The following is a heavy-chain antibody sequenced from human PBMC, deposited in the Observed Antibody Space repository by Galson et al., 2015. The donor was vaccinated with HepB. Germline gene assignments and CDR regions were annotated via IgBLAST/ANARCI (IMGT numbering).Heavy chain of an antibody. J-gene: IGHJ5*02. CDR1: GDSVSSNSAA. CDR3: ARVSGGMFDP. V-gene: IGHV6-1*01. D-gene: IGHD3-16*01. Sequence: CAISGDSVSSNSAAWNRIRQSPSRGLEWLGGTYYRSKWYNDYAVSVKSRITINPDTSKNQFSLQLNSATPEDTAVYYCARVSGGMFDPWGQGTLVTVSS. CDR2: TYYRSKWYN.